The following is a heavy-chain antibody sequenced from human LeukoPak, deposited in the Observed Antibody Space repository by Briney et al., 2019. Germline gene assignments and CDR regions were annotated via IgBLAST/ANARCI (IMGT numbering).Heavy chain of an antibody. CDR1: GGSISSSSYY. V-gene: IGHV3-23*01. CDR3: ATYRQVLLPFES. CDR2: IFPSGGEI. D-gene: IGHD5-18*01. J-gene: IGHJ4*02. Sequence: ETLSLTCTVSGGSISSSSYYWGWIRQPPGKGLEWVSSIFPSGGEIHYADSVRGRFTISRDNSKSTLSLQMNSLRVEDTAIYYCATYRQVLLPFESWGQGTLVTVSS.